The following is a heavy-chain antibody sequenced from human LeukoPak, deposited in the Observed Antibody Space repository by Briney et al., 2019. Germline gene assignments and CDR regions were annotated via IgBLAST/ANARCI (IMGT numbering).Heavy chain of an antibody. CDR1: GGSFSGYY. D-gene: IGHD1-26*01. V-gene: IGHV4-34*01. CDR2: INHSGST. Sequence: PSETLSLTCAVYGGSFSGYYWSWIRQPPGKGLEWIGEINHSGSTNYNPSLKSRVTISVDTSKNQFSLKLSSVTAADTAVCYCARYSGNYRFFDYWGQGTLVTVSS. J-gene: IGHJ4*02. CDR3: ARYSGNYRFFDY.